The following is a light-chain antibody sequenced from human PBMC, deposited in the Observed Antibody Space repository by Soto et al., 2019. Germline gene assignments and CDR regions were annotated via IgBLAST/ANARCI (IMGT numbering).Light chain of an antibody. CDR1: RSDVGAYDY. CDR2: EVS. J-gene: IGLJ3*02. CDR3: SSYTTRSTVV. V-gene: IGLV2-14*01. Sequence: QSVLTQPASVSGSPGQSITISCTGTRSDVGAYDYVSWYQQHPGKAPKLMISEVSNRPSGVSHRFSGSKSGNTASLTISGLQAEDEADYYCSSYTTRSTVVFGGGTKLTVL.